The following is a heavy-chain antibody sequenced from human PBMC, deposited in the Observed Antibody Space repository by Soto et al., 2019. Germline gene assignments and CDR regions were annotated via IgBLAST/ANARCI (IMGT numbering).Heavy chain of an antibody. CDR3: AKNLWGNVFDI. J-gene: IGHJ3*02. CDR2: ISKSGATP. D-gene: IGHD3-16*01. Sequence: EVQLLESGGGLVQPGGSLRLSCAASGFAFSSYDMTWVRQAPGKGLEWVSTISKSGATPYYADSVRGRFTISRDNSKNKLHLQMNSLRAEDTALYYCAKNLWGNVFDIWGQGTMLTVSS. V-gene: IGHV3-23*01. CDR1: GFAFSSYD.